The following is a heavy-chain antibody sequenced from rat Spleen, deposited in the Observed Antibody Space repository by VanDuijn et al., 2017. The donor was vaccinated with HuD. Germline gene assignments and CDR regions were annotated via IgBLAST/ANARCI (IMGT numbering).Heavy chain of an antibody. J-gene: IGHJ4*01. CDR2: ISSGGST. CDR1: GFSLTSYG. CDR3: ASSYPGVMDA. V-gene: IGHV2S8*01. D-gene: IGHD1-4*01. Sequence: QVQLKESGPDLVQPSQTLSLTCTVSGFSLTSYGVSWVRQPPGKGLEWIAAISSGGSTYYNSVLKSRLSISRDTSKSQVFLKMNSLQTEDTAMYFCASSYPGVMDAWGHGASVTVSS.